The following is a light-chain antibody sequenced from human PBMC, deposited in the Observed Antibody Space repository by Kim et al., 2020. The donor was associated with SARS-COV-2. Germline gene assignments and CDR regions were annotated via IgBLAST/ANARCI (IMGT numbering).Light chain of an antibody. CDR3: AIWYSNNWV. CDR1: SDINVNTYN. V-gene: IGLV5-39*01. Sequence: QPVLTQPTSLSTSPGASARFTCTLRSDINVNTYNIYWYQQKPGSLPHYLLRFKSASNNQQGSGVPSRFSGSKDASTNAGLLLISGLQSEDEADYYCAIWYSNNWVFGGGTQLTVL. J-gene: IGLJ3*02. CDR2: FKSASNN.